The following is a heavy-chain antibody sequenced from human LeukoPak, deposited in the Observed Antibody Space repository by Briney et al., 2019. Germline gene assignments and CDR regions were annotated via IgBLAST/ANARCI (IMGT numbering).Heavy chain of an antibody. J-gene: IGHJ4*02. CDR1: GDSVSSNSAA. D-gene: IGHD2-2*01. CDR2: TYYRSKWYN. Sequence: SQTLSLTCAISGDSVSSNSAAWNWIRQSPSRVLEWLGRTYYRSKWYNDYAVSVKSRITINPDTSKNQFSLQLNSVTPEDTAVYYCASRHLGYCSSTSCPPYDYWGQGTLVTVSS. CDR3: ASRHLGYCSSTSCPPYDY. V-gene: IGHV6-1*01.